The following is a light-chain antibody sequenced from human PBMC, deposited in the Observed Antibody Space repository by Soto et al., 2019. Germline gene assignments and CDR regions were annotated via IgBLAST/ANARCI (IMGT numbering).Light chain of an antibody. CDR1: QRVSSDY. CDR3: QQYGISPLP. Sequence: EIVLTPSPGTLSLSPGERATLSCRASQRVSSDYLAWYQQNPGQAARLLLYCASRRATGIPDRFSGSGSGTDFTLTISRLEPEDFAVYYCQQYGISPLPFGGGTKVDIK. V-gene: IGKV3-20*01. CDR2: CAS. J-gene: IGKJ4*01.